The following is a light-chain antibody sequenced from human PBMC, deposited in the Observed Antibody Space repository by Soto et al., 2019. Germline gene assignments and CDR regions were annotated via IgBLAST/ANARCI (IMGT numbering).Light chain of an antibody. V-gene: IGLV2-11*01. CDR2: DVN. J-gene: IGLJ1*01. CDR3: CSYAGGYTYV. Sequence: QSALTQPRSVSGSPGQSVAISCTGTSSDVGAYDYVSWYQQHPGKAPKLMIYDVNKRPSGVPDRFSGSKSGNTASLTISGLQAEDEADYYCCSYAGGYTYVFGTGTKLTVL. CDR1: SSDVGAYDY.